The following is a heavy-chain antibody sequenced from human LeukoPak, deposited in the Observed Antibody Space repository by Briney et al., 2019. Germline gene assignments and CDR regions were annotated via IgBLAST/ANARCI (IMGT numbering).Heavy chain of an antibody. CDR3: ARVGSAAVDY. CDR1: GFTFSSCS. CDR2: ISSSSSYI. V-gene: IGHV3-21*01. Sequence: GGSLRLSCAASGFTFSSCSMNWVRQAPGKGLEWVSSISSSSSYIYYADSVKGRFTISRDNAKNSLYLQMNSLRAEDTAVYYCARVGSAAVDYWGQGTLVTVSS. J-gene: IGHJ4*02. D-gene: IGHD2-15*01.